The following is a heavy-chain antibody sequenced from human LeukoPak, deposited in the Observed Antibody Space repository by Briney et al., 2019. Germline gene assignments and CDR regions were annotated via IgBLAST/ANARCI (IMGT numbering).Heavy chain of an antibody. CDR2: MNPNSGNT. CDR3: ARTLYCSGGSCYAGGRDWFDP. D-gene: IGHD2-15*01. V-gene: IGHV1-8*02. CDR1: GYTFTSYD. J-gene: IGHJ5*02. Sequence: GASVKVSCKASGYTFTSYDINWVRQATGQGLEWMGWMNPNSGNTGYAQKLQGRVTMTTDTSTSTAYMELRSLRSDDTAVYYCARTLYCSGGSCYAGGRDWFDPWGQGTLVTVSS.